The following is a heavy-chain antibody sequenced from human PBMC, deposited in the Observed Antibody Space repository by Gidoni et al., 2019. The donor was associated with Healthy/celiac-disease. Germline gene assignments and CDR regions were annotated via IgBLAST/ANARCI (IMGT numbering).Heavy chain of an antibody. CDR1: GGTFSSYA. V-gene: IGHV1-69*01. Sequence: QVQLVQSGAEVKKPGSSVKVSCKASGGTFSSYAISWVRQAPGQGLEWMGGIIPIFGTANYAQKFQGRVTITADESTSTAYMELSSLRSEDTAVYYCARVPDVGYSSGWYYFDYWGQGTLVTVSS. CDR3: ARVPDVGYSSGWYYFDY. CDR2: IIPIFGTA. D-gene: IGHD6-19*01. J-gene: IGHJ4*02.